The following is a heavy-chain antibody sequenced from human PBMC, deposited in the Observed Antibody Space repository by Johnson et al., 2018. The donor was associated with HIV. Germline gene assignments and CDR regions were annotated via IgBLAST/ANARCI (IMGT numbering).Heavy chain of an antibody. V-gene: IGHV3-30*04. CDR1: GFTFSNYA. Sequence: QVQLVESGGGVVQPGRSLRLSCAASGFTFSNYAMHWVRQAPGKGLEWVAVISYDGNNKYYADSLKGRFTISRDNSKNRLYLQMNSLRAEDTAVYYCARDFGLFLGKDDAFDIWGQGTMVTVSS. CDR3: ARDFGLFLGKDDAFDI. J-gene: IGHJ3*02. D-gene: IGHD7-27*01. CDR2: ISYDGNNK.